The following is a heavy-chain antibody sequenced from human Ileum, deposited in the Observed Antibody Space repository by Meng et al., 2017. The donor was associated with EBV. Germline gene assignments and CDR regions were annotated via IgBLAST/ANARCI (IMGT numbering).Heavy chain of an antibody. Sequence: VWQVDRWPVRVSPSATVSRPSVVAGGSVSSSNWCSWGRQPPGKGLELIGEFYHSGSTNYNPSLKSGVTRSVVKSKNQYTLKLSSVTAADTAVYYFSRDFGPHQLWYWGQGTLVTVSS. J-gene: IGHJ4*02. D-gene: IGHD3-16*01. V-gene: IGHV4-4*02. CDR2: FYHSGST. CDR3: SRDFGPHQLWY. CDR1: GGSVSSSNW.